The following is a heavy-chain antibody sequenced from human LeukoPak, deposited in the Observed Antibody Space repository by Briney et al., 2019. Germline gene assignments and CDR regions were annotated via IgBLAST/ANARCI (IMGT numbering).Heavy chain of an antibody. V-gene: IGHV1-8*02. J-gene: IGHJ6*03. Sequence: ASVKVSCKASGYTFTGSYMHWVRQATGQGLEWMGWMNPNSGNTGYAQKFQGRVTITRNTSISTAYMELSSLRSEDTAVYYCARGQNDCSSTSCYAYDYYYMDVWGKGTTVTVSS. D-gene: IGHD2-2*01. CDR1: GYTFTGSY. CDR3: ARGQNDCSSTSCYAYDYYYMDV. CDR2: MNPNSGNT.